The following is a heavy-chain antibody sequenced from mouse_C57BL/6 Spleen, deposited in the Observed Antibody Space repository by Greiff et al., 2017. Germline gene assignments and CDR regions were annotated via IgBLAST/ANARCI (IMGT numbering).Heavy chain of an antibody. D-gene: IGHD2-3*01. CDR1: GYTFTDYE. CDR3: TRTCYDGYYYAMGD. J-gene: IGHJ4*01. Sequence: VQLQESGAELVRPGASVTLSCKASGYTFTDYEMHWVKQTPVHGLEWIGAIDPETGGTAYNQKFKGKAILTADKTSSTADMELRSLTSEDSAVYYYTRTCYDGYYYAMGDRGHATSVTV. V-gene: IGHV1-15*01. CDR2: IDPETGGT.